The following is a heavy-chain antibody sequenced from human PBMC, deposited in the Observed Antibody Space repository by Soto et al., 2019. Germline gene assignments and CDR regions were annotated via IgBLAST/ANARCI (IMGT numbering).Heavy chain of an antibody. J-gene: IGHJ5*02. V-gene: IGHV1-69*02. CDR1: GGTFSSYT. D-gene: IGHD2-2*01. CDR2: IIPILGIA. Sequence: QVQLVQSGAEVKKPGSSVNVSCKASGGTFSSYTISWVRQAPGQGLEWMGRIIPILGIANYAQKFQGRVTITAEKSTSTSYMELSSLRAEDTAVYYCAIGGYCSSTSCCAGDLWFDPWGQGTLVTVSS. CDR3: AIGGYCSSTSCCAGDLWFDP.